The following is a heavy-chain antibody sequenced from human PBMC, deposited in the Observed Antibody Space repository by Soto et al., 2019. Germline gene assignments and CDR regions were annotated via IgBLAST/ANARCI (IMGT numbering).Heavy chain of an antibody. D-gene: IGHD6-13*01. CDR1: GYTFTSYY. CDR2: INPSGGST. CDR3: ARVAAAGTLQNCWFDP. V-gene: IGHV1-46*03. J-gene: IGHJ5*02. Sequence: GASVKVSCKASGYTFTSYYMHWVRQAPGQGLEWMGIINPSGGSTSYAQKFQGRVTMTRDTSTSTVYMELSSLRSEDTAVYYCARVAAAGTLQNCWFDPWGQGTLVTVSS.